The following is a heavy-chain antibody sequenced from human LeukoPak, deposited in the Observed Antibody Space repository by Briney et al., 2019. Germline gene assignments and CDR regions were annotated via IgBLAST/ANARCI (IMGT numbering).Heavy chain of an antibody. J-gene: IGHJ5*02. CDR2: INHSGST. Sequence: SETLSLTCAVSGGSFSGYYWSWIRQPPGKGLEWIGEINHSGSTNYNPSLKSRVTISVDTSKNQFSLKLSSVTAADTAVYYCARGTYDILTGYFNWFDPWGQGTLVTVSS. CDR3: ARGTYDILTGYFNWFDP. D-gene: IGHD3-9*01. V-gene: IGHV4-34*01. CDR1: GGSFSGYY.